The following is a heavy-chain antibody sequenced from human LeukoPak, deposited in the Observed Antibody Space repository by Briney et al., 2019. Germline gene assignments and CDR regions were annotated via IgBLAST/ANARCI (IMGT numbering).Heavy chain of an antibody. Sequence: GGSLRLSCAASGFTFSSYSMNWVRQAPGKGLEWVSSISSSSSYIYYADSVKGRFTISRDNAKNSLYLQMNSLGAEDTAVYYCARALPIRDAFDIWGQGTMVTVSS. CDR1: GFTFSSYS. V-gene: IGHV3-21*01. J-gene: IGHJ3*02. CDR2: ISSSSSYI. CDR3: ARALPIRDAFDI.